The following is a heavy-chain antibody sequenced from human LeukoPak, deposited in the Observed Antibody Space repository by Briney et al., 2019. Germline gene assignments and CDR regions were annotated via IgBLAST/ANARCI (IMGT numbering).Heavy chain of an antibody. J-gene: IGHJ2*01. CDR1: GFTFSNYW. CDR3: TRTTTTADWYFDL. CDR2: INSDGSST. Sequence: GGSLRLSCAVSGFTFSNYWMCWVRQAPGKRLVWVARINSDGSSTTYADSVEGRFTISRDNTKSMLHLQMHSLRVDDSAVYFCTRTTTTADWYFDLWGRGTLVTVSS. V-gene: IGHV3-74*01. D-gene: IGHD1-1*01.